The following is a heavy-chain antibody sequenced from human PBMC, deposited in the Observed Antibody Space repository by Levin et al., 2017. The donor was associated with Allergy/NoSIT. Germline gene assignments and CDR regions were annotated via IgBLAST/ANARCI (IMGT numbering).Heavy chain of an antibody. Sequence: GGSLRLSCKASGYTFTSYDINWVRQATGQGLEWMGWMNPNSGNTGYAQKFQGRVTMTRNTSISTAYMELSSLRSEDTAVYYCARGQASSSWYRWGQGTLVTVSS. CDR2: MNPNSGNT. CDR1: GYTFTSYD. V-gene: IGHV1-8*01. D-gene: IGHD6-13*01. J-gene: IGHJ4*02. CDR3: ARGQASSSWYR.